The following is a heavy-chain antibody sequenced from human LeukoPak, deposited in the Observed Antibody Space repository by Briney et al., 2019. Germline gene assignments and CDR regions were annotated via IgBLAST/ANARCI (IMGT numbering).Heavy chain of an antibody. V-gene: IGHV4-39*07. Sequence: SETLSLTCTVSGGSISSSSYYWGWIRQPPGKGLEWIGSIYYSGSTNYNPSLKSRVTISVDTSKNQFSLKLSSVTAADTAVYYCARSNLKHGRDGYNYNYWGQGTLVTVSS. D-gene: IGHD5-24*01. CDR2: IYYSGST. CDR3: ARSNLKHGRDGYNYNY. CDR1: GGSISSSSYY. J-gene: IGHJ4*02.